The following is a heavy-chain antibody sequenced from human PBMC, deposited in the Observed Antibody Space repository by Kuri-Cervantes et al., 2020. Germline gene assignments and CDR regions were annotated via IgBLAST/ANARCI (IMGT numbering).Heavy chain of an antibody. D-gene: IGHD6-13*01. CDR1: GFTFSDYS. J-gene: IGHJ4*02. CDR2: ITGSGGTM. Sequence: GGSLRLSCAASGFTFSDYSMTWIRQAPGKGLEWVSYITGSGGTMYYADSVKGRFTISRDNSKKTLYLQMDSLRVDDAAVYYCARDPIAATGRGGSFDYWGQGTPVTVSS. CDR3: ARDPIAATGRGGSFDY. V-gene: IGHV3-11*04.